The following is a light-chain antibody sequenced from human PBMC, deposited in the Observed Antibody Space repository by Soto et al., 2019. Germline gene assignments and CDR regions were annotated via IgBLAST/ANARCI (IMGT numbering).Light chain of an antibody. CDR3: QQSYTTPFT. V-gene: IGKV1-39*01. CDR2: TAS. CDR1: QSVSNY. Sequence: DIQMTQSPSSLSASVGDRVTITCRASQSVSNYLNWFQHKPGRAPKLLIHTASTLRSGVPSRFRGSGSGADFTLTISSLQREDFATYYCQQSYTTPFTFGQGTELEIK. J-gene: IGKJ2*01.